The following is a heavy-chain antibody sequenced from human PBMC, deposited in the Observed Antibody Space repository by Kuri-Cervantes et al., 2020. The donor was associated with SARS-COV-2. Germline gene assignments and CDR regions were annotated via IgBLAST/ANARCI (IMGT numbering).Heavy chain of an antibody. CDR1: GCTLTELS. D-gene: IGHD3-10*01. V-gene: IGHV1-24*01. J-gene: IGHJ6*03. CDR3: ARDRGELLWFGELLRNYYYYYYMDV. Sequence: ASVKVSCKVSGCTLTELSMHWVRQAPGKGLEWMGGFDPEDGETIYAQKFQGRVTMTEDTSTDTAYMELSSLSSEDTAVYYCARDRGELLWFGELLRNYYYYYYMDVWGKGTTVTVSS. CDR2: FDPEDGET.